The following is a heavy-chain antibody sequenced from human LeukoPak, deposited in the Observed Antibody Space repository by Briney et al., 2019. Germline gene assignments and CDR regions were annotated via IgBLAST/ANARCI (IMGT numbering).Heavy chain of an antibody. CDR1: GFTFSSYE. V-gene: IGHV3-48*03. J-gene: IGHJ3*02. CDR3: ARDVYYDILTGRDAFDI. D-gene: IGHD3-9*01. CDR2: ISSSGSTI. Sequence: GGSLRLSCAASGFTFSSYEMNWVRQAPGKGLEWVSYISSSGSTIYYADSVKGRFTISRDNAKNSLYLQMNSLRAEDTAVYYCARDVYYDILTGRDAFDIWGQGTMVTVSS.